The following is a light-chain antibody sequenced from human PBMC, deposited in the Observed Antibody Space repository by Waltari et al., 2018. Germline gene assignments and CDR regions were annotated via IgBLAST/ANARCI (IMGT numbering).Light chain of an antibody. CDR3: QQYYTFSVT. CDR2: KAS. J-gene: IGKJ5*01. Sequence: DIQMTQSPSTLSASVGDRVTITCRASQSINIWLAWYQQKPGKAPKLLIDKASNLARGVPSRCSGSGSGTEFTLTINSLQPDDFATYYCQQYYTFSVTFGQGTRLEIK. V-gene: IGKV1-5*03. CDR1: QSINIW.